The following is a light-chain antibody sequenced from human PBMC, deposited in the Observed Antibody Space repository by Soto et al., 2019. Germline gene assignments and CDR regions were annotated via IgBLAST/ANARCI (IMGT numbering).Light chain of an antibody. CDR1: QTISSR. J-gene: IGKJ1*01. CDR2: KAS. V-gene: IGKV1-5*03. Sequence: DIPMTQSPSTLSGSVGDRVTITCRAIQTISSRLAWYQQKPGQAPKLLIYKASTLKSGVPARFSGSGSGTEFTLTISRLQPDDFATYYCQQYNSYPEAFGQGTKVELK. CDR3: QQYNSYPEA.